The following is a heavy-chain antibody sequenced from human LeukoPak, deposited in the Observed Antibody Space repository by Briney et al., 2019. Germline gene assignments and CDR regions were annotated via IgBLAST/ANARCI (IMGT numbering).Heavy chain of an antibody. D-gene: IGHD5-12*01. CDR2: IYYSGST. CDR3: AGYYSGYANFDY. Sequence: PSETLSLTCTVSGGSISSSSYYWGWIRQPPGKGLEWIGSIYYSGSTYYNPSLKSRVTISVDTSKNQFSLKLSSVTAADTAVYYCAGYYSGYANFDYWGQGTLVTVSS. V-gene: IGHV4-39*01. CDR1: GGSISSSSYY. J-gene: IGHJ4*02.